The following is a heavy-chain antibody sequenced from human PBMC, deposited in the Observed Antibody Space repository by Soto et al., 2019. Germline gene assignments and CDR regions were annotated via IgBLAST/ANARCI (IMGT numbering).Heavy chain of an antibody. V-gene: IGHV3-30*18. CDR2: ISHDGSVT. CDR3: AKDGGSSGWYNWFDP. CDR1: GFTFSTSG. Sequence: QVQMVESGGGVVQPGTSLRLSCATSGFTFSTSGMHWVRQAPGKVLEWVAMISHDGSVTYYTDSVQGRFTISRDTPKNALYLQMNSLGDEDTAIYYCAKDGGSSGWYNWFDPWGHGTRVTVS. D-gene: IGHD6-13*01. J-gene: IGHJ5*02.